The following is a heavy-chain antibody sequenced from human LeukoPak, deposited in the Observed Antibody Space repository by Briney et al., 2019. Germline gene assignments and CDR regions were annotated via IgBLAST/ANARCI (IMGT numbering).Heavy chain of an antibody. CDR3: ARSGGDSSGYYHRADFDY. D-gene: IGHD3-22*01. CDR2: ISAYNGNT. V-gene: IGHV1-18*01. CDR1: GYTFTSYG. J-gene: IGHJ4*02. Sequence: ASVKVSCKASGYTFTSYGISWVRQAPGQGLEWMGWISAYNGNTNYAQKLQGRVTMTTDTSTSTAYMELRSLRSDDTAVYYCARSGGDSSGYYHRADFDYWGQGTLVTVSS.